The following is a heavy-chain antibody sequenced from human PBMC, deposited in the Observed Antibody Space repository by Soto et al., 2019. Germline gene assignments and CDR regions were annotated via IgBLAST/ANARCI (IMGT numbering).Heavy chain of an antibody. Sequence: ESLTIACTYSGHRFTPYCIGWVRQMPGKGLEWMGIIYPGDSDTRYSPSFQGHVTISADKSISTAYLHWSSLKASDTAMYYCASSASDMAPFEYWGQGTLVTVSS. V-gene: IGHV5-51*01. CDR1: GHRFTPYC. CDR2: IYPGDSDT. J-gene: IGHJ4*02. CDR3: ASSASDMAPFEY.